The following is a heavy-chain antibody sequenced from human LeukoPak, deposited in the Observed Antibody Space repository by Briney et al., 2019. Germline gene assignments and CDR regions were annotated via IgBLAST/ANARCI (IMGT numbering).Heavy chain of an antibody. CDR2: ISYDGSNK. CDR3: AGDHLIVATMEYYYYYGMDV. Sequence: PGGSLRLSCAASGFTFSSYAMHWVRQAPGKGLEWVAVISYDGSNKYYADSVKGRFTISRDNSKNTLYLQMNSLRAEDTAVYYCAGDHLIVATMEYYYYYGMDVWGQGTTVTVSS. D-gene: IGHD5-12*01. V-gene: IGHV3-30-3*01. CDR1: GFTFSSYA. J-gene: IGHJ6*02.